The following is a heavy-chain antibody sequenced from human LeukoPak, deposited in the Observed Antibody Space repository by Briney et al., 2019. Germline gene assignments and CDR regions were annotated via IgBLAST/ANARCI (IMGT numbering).Heavy chain of an antibody. J-gene: IGHJ5*02. D-gene: IGHD4-23*01. CDR2: IYYSGTT. V-gene: IGHV4-39*07. Sequence: LETLSLTCTVSGGSISSSTYYWAWVRQPPGKGLEWIASIYYSGTTYYNPSLKSRVTISVDTSRNQFSLNLSSVTAADTAVYYCARLGELRGYNWFDPWGQGTLVTVSS. CDR3: ARLGELRGYNWFDP. CDR1: GGSISSSTYY.